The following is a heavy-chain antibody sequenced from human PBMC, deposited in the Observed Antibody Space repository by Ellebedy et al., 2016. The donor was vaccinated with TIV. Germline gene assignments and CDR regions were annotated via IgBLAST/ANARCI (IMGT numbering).Heavy chain of an antibody. J-gene: IGHJ3*02. D-gene: IGHD1-26*01. Sequence: GESLKISXAASGVNVSSNYMSWVRQAPGKGLEWVSIIYSDGSTYYADSVKGRFTLSRDISKNTLFLQMNSLRAEDTAVYYCARAKRGSYYSAFDIWGQGTMATVSS. CDR1: GVNVSSNY. V-gene: IGHV3-53*01. CDR3: ARAKRGSYYSAFDI. CDR2: IYSDGST.